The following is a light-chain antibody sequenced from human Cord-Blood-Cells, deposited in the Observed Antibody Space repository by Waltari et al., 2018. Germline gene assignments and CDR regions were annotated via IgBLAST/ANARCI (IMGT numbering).Light chain of an antibody. V-gene: IGKV1-39*01. CDR3: QQSYSTPWT. CDR2: AAS. Sequence: DIQMTQSPSSLSPSVGHRVTITCRASQSISSYLNWYQQKPGKAPKLLIYAASSLQSGVPSRFSGSGSGTDFTLTISSLQPEDFATYYCQQSYSTPWTFGQGTKVEIK. CDR1: QSISSY. J-gene: IGKJ1*01.